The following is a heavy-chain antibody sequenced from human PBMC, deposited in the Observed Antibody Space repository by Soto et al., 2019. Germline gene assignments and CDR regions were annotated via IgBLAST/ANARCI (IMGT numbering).Heavy chain of an antibody. D-gene: IGHD3-16*02. Sequence: QVQLQQWGAGLLKPSETLSLTCAVYAGSFSGYYWSWIRQLPGKGLEWIGEINHSGSTNYNPSLKSRVTISVYTSKNQCSLELSSVTAAHTAVYYCARFIADYVWGSYRLYYFDYWGQGTLVTVSS. CDR2: INHSGST. J-gene: IGHJ4*02. V-gene: IGHV4-34*01. CDR3: ARFIADYVWGSYRLYYFDY. CDR1: AGSFSGYY.